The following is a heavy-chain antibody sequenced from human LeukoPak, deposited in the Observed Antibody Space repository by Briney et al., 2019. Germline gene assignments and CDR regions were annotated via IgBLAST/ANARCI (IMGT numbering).Heavy chain of an antibody. J-gene: IGHJ4*02. CDR2: IYHSGST. CDR1: GGSISSGGYS. V-gene: IGHV4-30-2*01. CDR3: ARVYSWFGDTPIDY. Sequence: SETLSLTCAVSGGSISSGGYSWSWIRQPPGKGLEWIGYIYHSGSTYYNPSLKSRATISVDRSKNQFSLKLSSVTAADTAVYYCARVYSWFGDTPIDYWGQGTLVTVSS. D-gene: IGHD3-10*01.